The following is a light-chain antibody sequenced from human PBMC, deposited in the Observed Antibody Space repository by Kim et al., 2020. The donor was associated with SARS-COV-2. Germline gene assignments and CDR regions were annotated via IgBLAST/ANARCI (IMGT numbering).Light chain of an antibody. CDR2: DVS. CDR1: SSDVGGYNY. Sequence: QSALTQPASVSGSPGQSITISCTGTSSDVGGYNYVSWYQQHPGKAPKLMIYDVSKRPSGVSYRFSGSKSGNTASLTISGLQAEDDGDYYCSSYTTSTAPIHVFGTGTKVTVL. CDR3: SSYTTSTAPIHV. V-gene: IGLV2-14*01. J-gene: IGLJ1*01.